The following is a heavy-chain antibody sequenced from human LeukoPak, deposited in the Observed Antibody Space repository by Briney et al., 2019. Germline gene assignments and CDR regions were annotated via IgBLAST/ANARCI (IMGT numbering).Heavy chain of an antibody. J-gene: IGHJ6*02. Sequence: GGSLRLSCAASGFTVSSNYMSWVRQAPGKGLEWVSVIYSGGSTYYADSVKGRFTISRDNSKNTLYLQMNSLRAEDTAVYYCARETITMVRGGGPDYYGMDVWGQGTTVTVSS. CDR1: GFTVSSNY. CDR3: ARETITMVRGGGPDYYGMDV. CDR2: IYSGGST. D-gene: IGHD3-10*01. V-gene: IGHV3-66*01.